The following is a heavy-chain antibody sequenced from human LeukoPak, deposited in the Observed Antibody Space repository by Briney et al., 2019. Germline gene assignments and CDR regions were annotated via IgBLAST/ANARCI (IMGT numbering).Heavy chain of an antibody. CDR2: IYYSGTT. J-gene: IGHJ4*02. V-gene: IGHV4-59*08. CDR1: GGSISSYY. CDR3: ARHPRSYYGSGELFPFDQ. D-gene: IGHD3-10*01. Sequence: SETLSLTCTVSGGSISSYYWSWIRQPPGKGLEWIGYIYYSGTTYYNPSLKSRVTISVDTSKIQFSLKLSSVTAADTAVYYCARHPRSYYGSGELFPFDQWGQGTLVTVSS.